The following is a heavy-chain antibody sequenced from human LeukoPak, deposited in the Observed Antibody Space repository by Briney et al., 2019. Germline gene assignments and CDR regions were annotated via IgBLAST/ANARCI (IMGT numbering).Heavy chain of an antibody. D-gene: IGHD5-12*01. Sequence: GGFLRLSCAGSGFSFSSYWMSWVRQAPGKGLEWVANINQDGSEKYYVDSVKGRFTISRDNAKNSLYLQMNSLRAEDTAVYYCARAGGYIVATLEYNWFDPWGQGTLVTVSS. CDR2: INQDGSEK. CDR1: GFSFSSYW. J-gene: IGHJ5*02. V-gene: IGHV3-7*03. CDR3: ARAGGYIVATLEYNWFDP.